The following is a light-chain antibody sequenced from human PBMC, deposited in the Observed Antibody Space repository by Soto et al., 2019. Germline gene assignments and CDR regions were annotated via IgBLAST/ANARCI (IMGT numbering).Light chain of an antibody. CDR2: EVS. V-gene: IGLV2-14*01. Sequence: QSVLSEPAGVSGSTGESITISCTGTSSDVGGYDYVSWYQQHPGKDPKLMIYEVSNRPSGVSNRFSGSKSGNTASLTISGLQAEDEADYYRSSYTVSRSYVFGTGTKVT. CDR3: SSYTVSRSYV. J-gene: IGLJ1*01. CDR1: SSDVGGYDY.